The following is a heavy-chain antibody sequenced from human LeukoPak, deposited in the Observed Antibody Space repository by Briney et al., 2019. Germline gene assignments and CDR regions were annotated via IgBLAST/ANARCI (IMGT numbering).Heavy chain of an antibody. CDR3: ARDQAVGKQNWFDP. Sequence: PGGSLRLSCAASGFTFSSYTMHWVRQAPGKGLEWVAVISYDGSDKYYADSVKGRFTISRDTSKNTLYLQMNSLRAEDTAVYYCARDQAVGKQNWFDPWGQGTLVTVSS. D-gene: IGHD6-13*01. CDR1: GFTFSSYT. V-gene: IGHV3-30*01. J-gene: IGHJ5*02. CDR2: ISYDGSDK.